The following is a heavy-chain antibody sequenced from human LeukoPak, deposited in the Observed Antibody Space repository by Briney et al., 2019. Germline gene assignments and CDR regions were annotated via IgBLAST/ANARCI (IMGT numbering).Heavy chain of an antibody. V-gene: IGHV1-18*01. Sequence: ASVKVSCKTSGYTFRNYGITWVRQIPGQGLERMGWISAYNGNTNYAQKLQGRVTMTTDTSTSTAYMELRSLRSDDTAVYYCARGTLGYCSGGSCYSVSWFDPWGQGTLVTVSS. CDR2: ISAYNGNT. J-gene: IGHJ5*02. CDR3: ARGTLGYCSGGSCYSVSWFDP. CDR1: GYTFRNYG. D-gene: IGHD2-15*01.